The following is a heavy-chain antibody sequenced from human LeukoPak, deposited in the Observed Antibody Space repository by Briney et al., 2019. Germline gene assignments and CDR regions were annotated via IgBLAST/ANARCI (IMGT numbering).Heavy chain of an antibody. CDR3: ARVAPTSSSWYIFDY. CDR1: GGTFSNYA. J-gene: IGHJ4*02. V-gene: IGHV1-69*13. Sequence: ASVKVSCKASGGTFSNYAISWVRQAPGQGLEWMGGIIPIFGIANYAQKFQGRVTITADESTSTAYMELGSLRSEDSAVYYCARVAPTSSSWYIFDYWGQGTLVTVSS. CDR2: IIPIFGIA. D-gene: IGHD6-13*01.